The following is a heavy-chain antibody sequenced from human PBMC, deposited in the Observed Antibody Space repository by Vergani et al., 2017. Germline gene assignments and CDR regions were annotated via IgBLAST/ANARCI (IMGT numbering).Heavy chain of an antibody. D-gene: IGHD5-18*01. Sequence: QMQLVQSGPEVKKPGTSVKVSCKASGFTFTSSAVQWVRQARGQRLEWIGWIVVGSGNTNYAQKFQERVTITRDMSTSTAYLELSSLRSEETAVYYCAAASDVETAIPSEYWGQGTLVTVSS. CDR1: GFTFTSSA. J-gene: IGHJ4*02. CDR2: IVVGSGNT. CDR3: AAASDVETAIPSEY. V-gene: IGHV1-58*01.